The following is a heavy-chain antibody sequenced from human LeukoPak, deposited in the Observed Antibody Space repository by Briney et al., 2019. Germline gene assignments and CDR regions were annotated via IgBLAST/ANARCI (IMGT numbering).Heavy chain of an antibody. D-gene: IGHD1-1*01. J-gene: IGHJ6*03. Sequence: GGSLRLSCAASGFTFSSYAMSWARQAPGKGLEWVSALYGSGETTTYADSVEGRFTLSRDNSTKALYLQRGGLRAEDTAVYFCAKMAGMTRQVYYMDVWGKGATVTVSS. CDR2: LYGSGETT. CDR3: AKMAGMTRQVYYMDV. CDR1: GFTFSSYA. V-gene: IGHV3-23*01.